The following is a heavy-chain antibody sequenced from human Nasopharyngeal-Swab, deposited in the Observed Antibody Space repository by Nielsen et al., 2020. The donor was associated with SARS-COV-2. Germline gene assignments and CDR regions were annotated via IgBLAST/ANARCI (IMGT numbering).Heavy chain of an antibody. CDR3: AKDHYGDYVGAYYHGMDV. Sequence: GESLKISCAAPGFTFSSYGMHWVRQAPGKGLEWVAVVSYDGSYKYYADSVKGRFTISRDNSKSTLYLHMNSLRAEDTAIYYCAKDHYGDYVGAYYHGMDVWGQGTTVTVSS. CDR1: GFTFSSYG. V-gene: IGHV3-30*18. CDR2: VSYDGSYK. J-gene: IGHJ6*02. D-gene: IGHD4-17*01.